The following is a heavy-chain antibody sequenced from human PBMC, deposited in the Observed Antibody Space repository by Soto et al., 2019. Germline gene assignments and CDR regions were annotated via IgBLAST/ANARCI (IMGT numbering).Heavy chain of an antibody. J-gene: IGHJ4*02. CDR3: AAYGSGSYPKTYYFDY. CDR2: IIPIFGTA. V-gene: IGHV1-69*13. CDR1: GGTFSSYA. Sequence: SVKVSCKASGGTFSSYAISWVRQAPGQGLEWMGGIIPIFGTANYAQKFQGRVTITADESTSTAYMELSSLRSEDTAVYYCAAYGSGSYPKTYYFDYWGQGTLVTVS. D-gene: IGHD3-10*01.